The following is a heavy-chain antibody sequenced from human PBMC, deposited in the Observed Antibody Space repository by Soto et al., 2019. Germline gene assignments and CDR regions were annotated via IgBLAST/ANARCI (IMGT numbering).Heavy chain of an antibody. D-gene: IGHD4-4*01. V-gene: IGHV3-23*01. Sequence: GGSLRLSCAASGFTFSSYAMSWVRQAPGKGLEWVSAISGSGGSTYYADSVKGRFTISRDNSKNTLYLQMYSLRAEDTAVYYCARDRYETTPYYYYGMDVWGQGTTVTVSS. CDR2: ISGSGGST. CDR3: ARDRYETTPYYYYGMDV. CDR1: GFTFSSYA. J-gene: IGHJ6*02.